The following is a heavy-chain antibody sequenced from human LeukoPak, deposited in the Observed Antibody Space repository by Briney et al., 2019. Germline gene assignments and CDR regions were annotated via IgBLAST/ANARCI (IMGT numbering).Heavy chain of an antibody. V-gene: IGHV3-66*01. D-gene: IGHD2-2*01. CDR2: IYSGGST. CDR1: GFTVSSNY. J-gene: IGHJ4*02. Sequence: GGSLRLSCAASGFTVSSNYMSWVRQAPGKGLEWVSVIYSGGSTYYADSVKGRFTISRDNSKNTLYLQMNSLRAEDTAVYYCARGCSSTSCPEDYFDYWGQGALVTVSS. CDR3: ARGCSSTSCPEDYFDY.